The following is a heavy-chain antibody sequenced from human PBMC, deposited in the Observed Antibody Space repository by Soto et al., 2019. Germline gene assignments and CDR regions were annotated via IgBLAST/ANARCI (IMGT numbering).Heavy chain of an antibody. CDR2: VYYTGTT. V-gene: IGHV4-59*01. CDR1: GGSIGSYH. D-gene: IGHD4-17*01. J-gene: IGHJ4*02. CDR3: ARDTVLTGMFDF. Sequence: SETLSLTCTVSGGSIGSYHWSWVRQPPGKGLEWIASVYYTGTTNYNPSLGSRVTISIDAPENQISLKLTSVTAADTAFYYCARDTVLTGMFDFWGQGTLVTVSS.